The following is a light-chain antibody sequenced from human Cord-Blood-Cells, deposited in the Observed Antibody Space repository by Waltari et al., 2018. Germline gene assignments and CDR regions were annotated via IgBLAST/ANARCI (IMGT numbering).Light chain of an antibody. CDR3: CSYAGSIL. CDR2: EVS. CDR1: SSDVGSYNL. V-gene: IGLV2-23*02. Sequence: QSALTQPASVSGSPGQSITISCPGTSSDVGSYNLVSWYQLHPGKAPKRMIYEVSKRPSGVSNRFAGSKSGNTASLTISGLQAEDEADYYCCSYAGSILFGGGTKLTVL. J-gene: IGLJ3*02.